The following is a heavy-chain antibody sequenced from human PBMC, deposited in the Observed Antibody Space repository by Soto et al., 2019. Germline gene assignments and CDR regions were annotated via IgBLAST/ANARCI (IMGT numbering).Heavy chain of an antibody. V-gene: IGHV3-33*01. Sequence: GGSLRLSCAASGFTFSSYGMHWVRQAPGKGLEWVAVIWYDGSNKYYADSVKGRFTISRDNSKNTLYLQMNSLRAEDTAVYYCARDTSRIAVAGTDYWGQGTLVTVSS. CDR2: IWYDGSNK. CDR3: ARDTSRIAVAGTDY. D-gene: IGHD6-19*01. J-gene: IGHJ4*02. CDR1: GFTFSSYG.